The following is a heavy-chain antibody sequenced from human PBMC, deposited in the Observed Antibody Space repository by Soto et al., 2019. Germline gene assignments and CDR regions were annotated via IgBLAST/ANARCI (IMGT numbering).Heavy chain of an antibody. D-gene: IGHD3-16*01. CDR3: AKGGHIDF. Sequence: EVQLVESGGGLVQPGGSLRLSCAASGFSFSTYWMSWVRQAPGKGLEWVANIKGDGSETYYVDSVKGRFTISRDNAKTSLYLQMSSLRGEDTAVYYCAKGGHIDFCGQGTLVTVSS. CDR2: IKGDGSET. CDR1: GFSFSTYW. J-gene: IGHJ4*02. V-gene: IGHV3-7*03.